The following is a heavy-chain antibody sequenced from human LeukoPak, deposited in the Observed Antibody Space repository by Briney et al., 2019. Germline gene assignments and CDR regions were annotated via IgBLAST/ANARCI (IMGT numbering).Heavy chain of an antibody. V-gene: IGHV4-34*01. D-gene: IGHD3-10*01. CDR1: GGSFSGYY. CDR2: INHSGST. J-gene: IGHJ5*02. Sequence: SETLSLTCAVYGGSFSGYYWSWIRQPPGKGLEWIGEINHSGSTNYNPSLKSRVTISVDTSKNQFSLKLSSVTAADTAVYYCARRPITMVRGVIIEVIWFDPWGQGTLVTVSS. CDR3: ARRPITMVRGVIIEVIWFDP.